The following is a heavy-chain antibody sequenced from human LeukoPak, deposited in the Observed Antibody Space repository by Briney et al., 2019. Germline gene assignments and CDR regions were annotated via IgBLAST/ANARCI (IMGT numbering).Heavy chain of an antibody. CDR1: GYTFTGYY. V-gene: IGHV1-2*02. CDR3: ARMVRQVVVAANDAFDI. Sequence: GASVKVSCKASGYTFTGYYMHWVRQAPGQGLEWMGWINPNSGGTNYAQKFQGRVTMTRDTSISTAYMELSRLRSDDTAVYYCARMVRQVVVAANDAFDIWGQGTMVTVSS. D-gene: IGHD2-15*01. CDR2: INPNSGGT. J-gene: IGHJ3*02.